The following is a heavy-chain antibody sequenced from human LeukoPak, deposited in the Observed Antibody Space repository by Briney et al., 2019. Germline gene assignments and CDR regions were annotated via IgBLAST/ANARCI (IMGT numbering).Heavy chain of an antibody. J-gene: IGHJ6*03. D-gene: IGHD3-10*01. CDR3: ARGQPYYYGSGSPNYYMDV. CDR1: GYSISSGYY. V-gene: IGHV4-38-2*02. CDR2: IYHSGST. Sequence: SETLSLTCTVSGYSISSGYYWGWIRQPPGQGLEWIGSIYHSGSTYYNPSLKSRVTISVDTSKNQFSLKLSSVTAADTAVYYCARGQPYYYGSGSPNYYMDVWGKGTTVTVSS.